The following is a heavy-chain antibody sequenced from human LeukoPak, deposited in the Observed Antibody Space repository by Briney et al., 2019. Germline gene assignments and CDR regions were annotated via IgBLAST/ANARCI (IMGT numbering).Heavy chain of an antibody. D-gene: IGHD2-15*01. V-gene: IGHV1-18*01. CDR1: GYTFTSYG. CDR3: ARDKYCSGGSCHPYYFDY. J-gene: IGHJ4*02. CDR2: ISAYNGNT. Sequence: GASVKVSCKASGYTFTSYGISWVRQAPGQGLEWMGWISAYNGNTNYAQKLQGRVTMTTDTSTSTAYMELRSLRSDDTAVYYCARDKYCSGGSCHPYYFDYWGQGTLVTVSS.